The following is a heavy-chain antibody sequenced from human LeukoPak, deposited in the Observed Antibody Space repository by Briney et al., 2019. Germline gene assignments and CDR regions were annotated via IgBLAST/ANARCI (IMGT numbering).Heavy chain of an antibody. CDR3: ARGAAATRRYFDY. CDR2: IIPIFGTA. Sequence: SVKVSCKASGGTFSSYAISWVRQAPGQGLEWMGGIIPIFGTASYAQKFQGRVTITADESTSTAYMELSSLRSEDTAVYYCARGAAATRRYFDYWGQGTLVTVSS. V-gene: IGHV1-69*13. D-gene: IGHD6-13*01. CDR1: GGTFSSYA. J-gene: IGHJ4*02.